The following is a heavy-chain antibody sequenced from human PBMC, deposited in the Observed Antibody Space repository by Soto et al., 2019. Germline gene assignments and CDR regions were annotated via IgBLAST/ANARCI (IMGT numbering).Heavy chain of an antibody. Sequence: GASVKVSCKASGSTFTGHYIHWVRQAPEQGPEWMGEIGPESGATRYAQKFQGRVTMTMDMSITTVYMELSNLSPDDTAVYYCGRGRSGQIVVFYWGQGTPVTVSS. CDR3: GRGRSGQIVVFY. D-gene: IGHD5-12*01. CDR1: GSTFTGHY. V-gene: IGHV1-2*02. CDR2: IGPESGAT. J-gene: IGHJ4*02.